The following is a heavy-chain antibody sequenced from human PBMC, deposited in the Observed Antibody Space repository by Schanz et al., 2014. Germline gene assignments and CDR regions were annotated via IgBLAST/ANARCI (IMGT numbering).Heavy chain of an antibody. Sequence: EVQLLESGGGLVQPGGSLRLSCAASGFAVDNYYMSCVRQAPGRGLEWVSIIFTDGRTYYADSVKGRFTISRDSSKNTLCLQMNSLRAEDTAVYFCAKIERNEDWGQGTLVTVSS. D-gene: IGHD1-1*01. J-gene: IGHJ4*02. V-gene: IGHV3-53*01. CDR3: AKIERNED. CDR1: GFAVDNYY. CDR2: IFTDGRT.